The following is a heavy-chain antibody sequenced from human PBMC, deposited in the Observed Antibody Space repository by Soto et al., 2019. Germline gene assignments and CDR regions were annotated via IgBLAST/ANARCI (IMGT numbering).Heavy chain of an antibody. D-gene: IGHD6-19*01. J-gene: IGHJ6*01. V-gene: IGHV4-39*01. CDR3: ARHVSSGFPVGYYYGMDV. CDR2: IYYSGST. Sequence: TRTITFSPISSSSYYWGWIRHPPRKGLEWIGSIYYSGSTYYNTSLKSRVTISVDTSKSQFALKLSSVSAADTAVYYCARHVSSGFPVGYYYGMDVWGQGTTVT. CDR1: FSPISSSSYY.